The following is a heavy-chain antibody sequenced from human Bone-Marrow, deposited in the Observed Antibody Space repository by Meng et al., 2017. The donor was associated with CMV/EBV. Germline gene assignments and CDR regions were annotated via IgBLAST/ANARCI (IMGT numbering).Heavy chain of an antibody. CDR3: ARDQDHYYDSSGYYAY. D-gene: IGHD3-22*01. CDR1: GFTFSSYS. V-gene: IGHV3-21*01. J-gene: IGHJ4*02. Sequence: GESLKISCAASGFTFSSYSMNWVRQAPGKGLEWVSSISSSSSYIYYADSVKGRFTISRDNAKNSLYLQMNSLRAEDTAVYYCARDQDHYYDSSGYYAYWGQGTRVTGSS. CDR2: ISSSSSYI.